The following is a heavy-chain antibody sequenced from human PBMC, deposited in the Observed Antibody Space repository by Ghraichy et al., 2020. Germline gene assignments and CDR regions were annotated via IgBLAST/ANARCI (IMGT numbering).Heavy chain of an antibody. D-gene: IGHD6-13*01. J-gene: IGHJ4*02. CDR3: AKKTIESGSSSSFDY. Sequence: GGSLRLSCAVSGFTFSSYAMSWVRQAPGKGLEWVSTITGSAGNTFYGDSVKGRFTISRDNSKNTLYLQMNSLRAEDTAVYYCAKKTIESGSSSSFDYWGQGTLVTVSS. V-gene: IGHV3-23*01. CDR1: GFTFSSYA. CDR2: ITGSAGNT.